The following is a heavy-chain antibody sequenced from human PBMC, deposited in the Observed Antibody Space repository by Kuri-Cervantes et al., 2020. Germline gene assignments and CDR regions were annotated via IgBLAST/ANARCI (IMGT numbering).Heavy chain of an antibody. Sequence: GESLKISCAASGFTFSSYGMHWVRQAPGKGLEWVAVISYDGSNKYYADSVKGRFTISRDNSKNTLYLQMNSLRAEDTAVYYCANWGDDCGDYFDYWGQGTLVTISS. CDR2: ISYDGSNK. J-gene: IGHJ4*02. CDR1: GFTFSSYG. D-gene: IGHD4-17*01. CDR3: ANWGDDCGDYFDY. V-gene: IGHV3-30*18.